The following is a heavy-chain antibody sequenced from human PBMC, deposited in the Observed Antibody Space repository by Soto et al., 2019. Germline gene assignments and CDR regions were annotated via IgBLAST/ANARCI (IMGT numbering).Heavy chain of an antibody. D-gene: IGHD6-13*01. Sequence: QVQLVQSGAEVKKPGASVKVSCKVSGYTLTVLSMHWVRQAPGEGLEWMGGFDPEDGETIYAQKFQGRVTMTEDTSTDTAYMELSSLRSEDTAVYYCATDQEAAAGLTNWGQGTLVTVSS. CDR1: GYTLTVLS. CDR3: ATDQEAAAGLTN. J-gene: IGHJ4*02. CDR2: FDPEDGET. V-gene: IGHV1-24*01.